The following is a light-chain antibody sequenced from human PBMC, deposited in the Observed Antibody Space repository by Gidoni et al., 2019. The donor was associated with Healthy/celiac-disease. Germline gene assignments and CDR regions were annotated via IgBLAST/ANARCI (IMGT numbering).Light chain of an antibody. J-gene: IGKJ4*01. CDR3: QQSYSTPPL. CDR2: AAS. CDR1: QSISSY. Sequence: DIQMTQSPSSLSASVGDRVTITCRASQSISSYLNWYQQKPGKAPKLLIYAASSLQSGVPSRFSGSGSGTDFTLTISSLPPEDFATYYCQQSYSTPPLFGGGTKVEIK. V-gene: IGKV1-39*01.